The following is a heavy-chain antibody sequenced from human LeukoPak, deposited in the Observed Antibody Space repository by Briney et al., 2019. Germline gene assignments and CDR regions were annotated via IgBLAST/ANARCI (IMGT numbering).Heavy chain of an antibody. CDR1: GDSVSSTSVA. V-gene: IGHV6-1*01. CDR3: SLARSEYHYGMDV. Sequence: SQTLSLTCAISGDSVSSTSVAWNWIRQSPSRGLEWLGRTYYRSKWYYEYAVSVKSRINISPDTPKNQFSLQLTSVTPEDTAVYYCSLARSEYHYGMDVWGQGTTVTVSS. CDR2: TYYRSKWYY. J-gene: IGHJ6*02.